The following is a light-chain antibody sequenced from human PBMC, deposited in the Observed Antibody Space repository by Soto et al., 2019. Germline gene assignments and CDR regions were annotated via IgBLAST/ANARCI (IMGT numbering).Light chain of an antibody. J-gene: IGKJ4*01. CDR2: AAS. CDR1: QSISNY. V-gene: IGKV1-39*01. CDR3: QQSHTTPNT. Sequence: DIQMTQSPSSLSASVGDRVTITCRASQSISNYLNWYQQKPGKAPKLLIYAASSLQSGVPSRFSGSGSGTDFTLTISSLQPADFASYYCQQSHTTPNTFGGGTKVEIK.